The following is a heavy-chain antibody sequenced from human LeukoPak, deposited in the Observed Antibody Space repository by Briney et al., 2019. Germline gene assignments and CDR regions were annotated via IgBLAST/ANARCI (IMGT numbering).Heavy chain of an antibody. CDR1: GFTFSSYW. CDR2: INSVVRST. CDR3: ARALCGCDCYKTPYYFDY. V-gene: IGHV3-74*01. Sequence: GGSLRLSCAAPGFTFSSYWMHWVRQAPGKGRVWVSRINSVVRSTNYADSVKGRFSISRDTATNTLYLHMYSVRDEDTCVYYCARALCGCDCYKTPYYFDYWGQGTLVTVSS. D-gene: IGHD2-21*01. J-gene: IGHJ4*02.